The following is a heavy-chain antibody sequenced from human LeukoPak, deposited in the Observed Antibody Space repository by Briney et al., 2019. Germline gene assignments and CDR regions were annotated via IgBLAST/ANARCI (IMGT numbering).Heavy chain of an antibody. CDR1: GFTFSSYT. V-gene: IGHV3-21*01. Sequence: PGGSLRPSCAASGFTFSSYTMAWVRQPPGKGLEWVSSIDTTSTYTYYADSVKGRFTISRDNAKNSLYLQLNSLRAEDTAVYHCARRYCGSTTCDDFDYWGQGTLVTVSS. J-gene: IGHJ4*02. CDR3: ARRYCGSTTCDDFDY. CDR2: IDTTSTYT. D-gene: IGHD2-2*01.